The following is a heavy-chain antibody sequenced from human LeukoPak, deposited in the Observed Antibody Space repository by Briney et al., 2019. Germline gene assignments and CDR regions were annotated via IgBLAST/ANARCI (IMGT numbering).Heavy chain of an antibody. CDR2: IIPILGIA. J-gene: IGHJ4*02. V-gene: IGHV1-69*04. CDR3: ARELRGGVYFDY. CDR1: GGTFSSYA. D-gene: IGHD3-16*01. Sequence: SVKVSCKASGGTFSSYAISWVRQAPGQGLEWMGRIIPILGIANYAQKFQGRVTITADKSTSTAYMELSSLRSEDTAVYYCARELRGGVYFDYWGPGTLVTVSS.